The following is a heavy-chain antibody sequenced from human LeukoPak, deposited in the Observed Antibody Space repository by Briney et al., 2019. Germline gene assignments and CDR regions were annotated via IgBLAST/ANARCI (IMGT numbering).Heavy chain of an antibody. V-gene: IGHV1-2*02. D-gene: IGHD3-22*01. J-gene: IGHJ4*02. CDR3: YYYDSSGYPLLDY. Sequence: ASVKVSCKASGYTFTGYYMHWVRQAPGQGLEWMGWINPNSGGTNYAQKFQGRVTMTRDTSISTAYMELSRLRSDDTAVYYCYYYDSSGYPLLDYWGQGTLVTVSP. CDR1: GYTFTGYY. CDR2: INPNSGGT.